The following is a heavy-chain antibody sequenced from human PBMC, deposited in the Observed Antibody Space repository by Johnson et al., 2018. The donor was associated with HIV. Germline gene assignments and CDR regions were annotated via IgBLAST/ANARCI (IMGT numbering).Heavy chain of an antibody. J-gene: IGHJ3*02. CDR3: ARVSYNSRRRAVDAFDI. Sequence: EQLVVSGGGLIQPGGSLRLSCAASEFTVSSNYMSWVRQAPGKGLEWVSVIYSGGSTYYADSVKGRFTISRDNSENTLFLQMNSLRAEDTAVYCCARVSYNSRRRAVDAFDIWGQGTMVTVSS. V-gene: IGHV3-53*01. CDR2: IYSGGST. D-gene: IGHD6-13*01. CDR1: EFTVSSNY.